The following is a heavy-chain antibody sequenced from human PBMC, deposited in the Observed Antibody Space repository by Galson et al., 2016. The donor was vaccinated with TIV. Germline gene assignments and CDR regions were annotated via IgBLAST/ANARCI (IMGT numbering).Heavy chain of an antibody. J-gene: IGHJ6*02. CDR2: ISSGGST. CDR3: ARDCRHCGNECYLYYYYGMDV. V-gene: IGHV3-66*02. Sequence: SLRLSCAASGFSVNDNYMSWVRQAPGRGLEWVSIISSGGSTNYVDSVKGRFTISRDFSKNTLFLQMHSLRAEDSAVYYCARDCRHCGNECYLYYYYGMDVWGPGTTVTVSS. CDR1: GFSVNDNY. D-gene: IGHD2-21*01.